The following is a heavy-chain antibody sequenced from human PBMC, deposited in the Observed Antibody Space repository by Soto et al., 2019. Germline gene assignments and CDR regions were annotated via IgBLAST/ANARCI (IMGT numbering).Heavy chain of an antibody. CDR3: ARPPVGYYDSSGHAFDI. J-gene: IGHJ3*02. Sequence: GESLKISCKGSGYSFTSYWIGWVRQMPGKGLEWMGIIYPGDSDTRYSPSFQGQVTISADKSISTAYLQWSSLKASDTAMYYCARPPVGYYDSSGHAFDIWGQGTMVTVSS. CDR1: GYSFTSYW. CDR2: IYPGDSDT. V-gene: IGHV5-51*01. D-gene: IGHD3-22*01.